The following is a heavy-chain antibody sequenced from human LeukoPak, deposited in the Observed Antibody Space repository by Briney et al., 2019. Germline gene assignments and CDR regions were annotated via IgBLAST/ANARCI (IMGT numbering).Heavy chain of an antibody. CDR1: GFTFSNYG. V-gene: IGHV3-48*04. Sequence: GGSLRLSCAASGFTFSNYGMHWVRQAPGKGLEWVSYISSSGSTIYYADSVKGRFTISRDNAKNSLYLQMNSLRAEDTAVYYCAREVMDYNNWFDPWGQGTLVTVSS. CDR3: AREVMDYNNWFDP. J-gene: IGHJ5*02. D-gene: IGHD4-11*01. CDR2: ISSSGSTI.